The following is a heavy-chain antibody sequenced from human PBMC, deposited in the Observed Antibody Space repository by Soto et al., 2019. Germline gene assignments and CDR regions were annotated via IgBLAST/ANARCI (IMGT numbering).Heavy chain of an antibody. Sequence: GGSLRLSCAASGFTFSSFALSWVRQAPGKGLEWVSAISGSGDGTDYADSVKGRFTISRGNSKNTLYLQMNSLRAEDTAVYYCAGPGYSSQDYWGQGALVTVSS. CDR1: GFTFSSFA. D-gene: IGHD5-18*01. CDR3: AGPGYSSQDY. J-gene: IGHJ4*02. CDR2: ISGSGDGT. V-gene: IGHV3-23*01.